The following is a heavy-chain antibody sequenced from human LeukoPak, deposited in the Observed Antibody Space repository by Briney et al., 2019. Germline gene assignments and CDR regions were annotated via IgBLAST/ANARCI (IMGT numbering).Heavy chain of an antibody. J-gene: IGHJ4*02. CDR2: IIPMFGTA. D-gene: IGHD3-10*01. Sequence: SVKVSCKASGGTFSSYAISWVRQAPGQGLEWMGRIIPMFGTANYAQKFQGRVTITTDESTSTAYMELSSLRSEDTAVYYCARVAQSYGSGSYEDFDYWGQGTLVTVSS. CDR3: ARVAQSYGSGSYEDFDY. V-gene: IGHV1-69*05. CDR1: GGTFSSYA.